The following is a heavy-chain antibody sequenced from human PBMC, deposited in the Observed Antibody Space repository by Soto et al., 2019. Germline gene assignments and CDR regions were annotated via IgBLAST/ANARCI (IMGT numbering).Heavy chain of an antibody. CDR2: ISGSGGST. CDR1: GFTFSSYA. V-gene: IGHV3-23*01. D-gene: IGHD6-13*01. CDR3: AKGGASWVSSGWYRASLYVDV. Sequence: EVQLLESGGGLVQPGGSLRLSCAASGFTFSSYAMSWVRQAPGKGLEWVSAISGSGGSTYYADSVKGRFTVSRDNSKNTLYLQMNSLRGEGTDVYYCAKGGASWVSSGWYRASLYVDVWGKGTTVTVSS. J-gene: IGHJ6*03.